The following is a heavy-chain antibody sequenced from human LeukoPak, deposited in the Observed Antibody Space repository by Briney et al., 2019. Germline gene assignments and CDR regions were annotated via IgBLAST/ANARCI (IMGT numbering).Heavy chain of an antibody. CDR1: GFTFTSYS. D-gene: IGHD2-15*01. CDR3: AKMDCSGGSCYFDY. V-gene: IGHV3-30*18. J-gene: IGHJ4*02. Sequence: GGSLRLSCAASGFTFTSYSMNWVRQAPGKGLEWVAVISYDGSNKYYADSVKGRFTISRDNSKNTLYLQMNSLRAEDTAVYYCAKMDCSGGSCYFDYWGQGTLVTVSS. CDR2: ISYDGSNK.